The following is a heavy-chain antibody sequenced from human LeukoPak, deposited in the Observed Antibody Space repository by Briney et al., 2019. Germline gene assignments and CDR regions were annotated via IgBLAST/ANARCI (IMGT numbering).Heavy chain of an antibody. CDR2: ISSSSSYI. CDR3: ARLGYCSSTGCYHYYYYYGMDV. CDR1: GFTFSSYS. V-gene: IGHV3-21*01. J-gene: IGHJ6*02. D-gene: IGHD2-2*01. Sequence: GGSLRLSCAASGFTFSSYSMNWVRQAPGKGPKWVSSISSSSSYIYYADSVKGRFTISRDNAKNSLYLQMNSLRAEDTAVYYCARLGYCSSTGCYHYYYYYGMDVWGQGTTVTVSS.